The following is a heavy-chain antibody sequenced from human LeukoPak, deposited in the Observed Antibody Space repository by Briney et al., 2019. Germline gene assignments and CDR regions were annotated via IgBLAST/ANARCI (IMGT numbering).Heavy chain of an antibody. CDR3: ARGSSRPYYDYYFDY. J-gene: IGHJ4*02. Sequence: GGSLRLSCAASGFTFSSYWMSWVRQAPGKGLEWVANIKQDGSEKYYVDSVKGQFTISRDNAKNSLYLQMNSLRAEDTAVYYCARGSSRPYYDYYFDYWGQGTLVTVSS. V-gene: IGHV3-7*01. CDR1: GFTFSSYW. CDR2: IKQDGSEK. D-gene: IGHD3-22*01.